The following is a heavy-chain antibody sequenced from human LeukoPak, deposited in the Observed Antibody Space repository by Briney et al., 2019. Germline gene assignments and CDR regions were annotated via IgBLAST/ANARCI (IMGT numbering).Heavy chain of an antibody. J-gene: IGHJ5*02. V-gene: IGHV4-59*12. CDR3: ARDQLLWFGELPGVWFDP. Sequence: SETLSLTCTVSGGSISSYYWSWIRQPPGKGLEWIGYIYYSGSTNYNPSLKSRVTISVDTSKNQFSLKLSSVTAADTAVYYCARDQLLWFGELPGVWFDPWGQGTLVTVSS. D-gene: IGHD3-10*01. CDR2: IYYSGST. CDR1: GGSISSYY.